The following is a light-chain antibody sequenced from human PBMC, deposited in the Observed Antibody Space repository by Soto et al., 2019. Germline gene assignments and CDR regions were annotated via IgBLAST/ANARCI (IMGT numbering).Light chain of an antibody. V-gene: IGKV1-5*01. CDR3: QQYNSYSPLT. CDR2: DAF. J-gene: IGKJ4*01. Sequence: DIQMTQSPSTLSASVGDGVTITCRASQSISNRLAWYQQRPGKAPKLLIFDAFSLESGVPSRFSGSRSGTEFTLTISSLQPDDYATYYCQQYNSYSPLTFGGGTKVDIK. CDR1: QSISNR.